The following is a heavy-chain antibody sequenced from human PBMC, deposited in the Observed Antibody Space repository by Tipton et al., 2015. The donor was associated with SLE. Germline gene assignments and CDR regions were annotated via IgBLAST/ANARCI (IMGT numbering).Heavy chain of an antibody. J-gene: IGHJ4*02. V-gene: IGHV4-4*08. CDR2: IYTSGST. D-gene: IGHD4-17*01. Sequence: TLSLTCTVSGGSISSYYWSWIRQPAGKGLEWIGYIYTSGSTNYNPSLKSRVTISVDTSKNQFSLKLSSVTAADTAVYYCARATVTTTLWYFDYWGQGTLVTVSS. CDR1: GGSISSYY. CDR3: ARATVTTTLWYFDY.